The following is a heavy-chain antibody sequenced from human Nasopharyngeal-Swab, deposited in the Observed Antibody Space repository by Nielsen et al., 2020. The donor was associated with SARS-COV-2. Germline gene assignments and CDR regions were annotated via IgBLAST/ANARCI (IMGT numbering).Heavy chain of an antibody. CDR1: GFTFSSYA. Sequence: GGSLRLSCAASGFTFSSYAMSWVRQAPGKGLEWVSAISGSGGSTYYADSVKGRFTISRDNSKNTLYLQMNSLRAEDTAVYYCAKDRRYSSGWDINYGMDVWGKGTTVTVSS. V-gene: IGHV3-23*01. CDR3: AKDRRYSSGWDINYGMDV. J-gene: IGHJ6*04. CDR2: ISGSGGST. D-gene: IGHD6-19*01.